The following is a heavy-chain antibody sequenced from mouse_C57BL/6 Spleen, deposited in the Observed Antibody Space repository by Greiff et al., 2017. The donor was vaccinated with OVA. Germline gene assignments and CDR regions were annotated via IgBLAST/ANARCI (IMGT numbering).Heavy chain of an antibody. V-gene: IGHV5-4*03. CDR2: ISDGGSYT. CDR3: ARGDYGSRGSLFDY. D-gene: IGHD1-1*01. Sequence: EVKLVESGGGLVKPGGSLKLSCAASGFTFSSYAMSWVRQTPEKRLEWVATISDGGSYTYYPDNVKGRFTISRDNAKNNRYLQMSHLKSEDTAMYYCARGDYGSRGSLFDYWGQGTTLTVSS. CDR1: GFTFSSYA. J-gene: IGHJ2*01.